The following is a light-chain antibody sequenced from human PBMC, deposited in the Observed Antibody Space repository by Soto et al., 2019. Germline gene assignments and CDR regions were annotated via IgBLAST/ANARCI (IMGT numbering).Light chain of an antibody. J-gene: IGLJ3*02. CDR2: EVN. CDR1: SSDIGGYKY. CDR3: SSYSSGSTLGV. V-gene: IGLV2-14*01. Sequence: QSALTQPASVSGSLGQSITISCTGTSSDIGGYKYVSWYQHHPGKVPQLIIYEVNNRPSGVSNRFSGSKSGNTASLTISGLQAEDEAVYYCSSYSSGSTLGVFGGGTKVTVL.